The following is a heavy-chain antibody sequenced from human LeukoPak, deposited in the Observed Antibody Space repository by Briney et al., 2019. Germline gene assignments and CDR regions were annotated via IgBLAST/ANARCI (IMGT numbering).Heavy chain of an antibody. D-gene: IGHD6-19*01. Sequence: GGSLRLSCAASGFTVSNNYVTWVRQAPGKGLEWVAVIYSGGTTYYADSVKGRFTISRDNSKNTLYLQMNSLRAEDTAVYYCAKDIEEWLVKGGGCFDYWGQGTLVTVSS. CDR2: IYSGGTT. CDR1: GFTVSNNY. J-gene: IGHJ4*02. CDR3: AKDIEEWLVKGGGCFDY. V-gene: IGHV3-53*05.